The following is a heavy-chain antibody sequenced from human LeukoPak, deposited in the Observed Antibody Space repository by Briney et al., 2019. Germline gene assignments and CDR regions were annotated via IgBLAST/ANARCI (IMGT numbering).Heavy chain of an antibody. J-gene: IGHJ4*02. V-gene: IGHV3-30*02. CDR3: ARDLMWGFDY. CDR1: GFTFSGHA. Sequence: GGSLRLSCAASGFTFSGHAMHWVRQTPGVGLEWVAIIGNDGRDQHYSESVKGRFTISRDNCKNTLFLQLNSLRPEDTALYLCARDLMWGFDYWGQGTLVTVSS. CDR2: IGNDGRDQ. D-gene: IGHD7-27*01.